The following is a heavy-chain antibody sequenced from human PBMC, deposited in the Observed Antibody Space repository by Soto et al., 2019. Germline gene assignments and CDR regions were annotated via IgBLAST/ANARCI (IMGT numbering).Heavy chain of an antibody. CDR3: ARDTSGYNDY. CDR1: GYTFTGYY. D-gene: IGHD3-22*01. V-gene: IGHV1-2*02. CDR2: INPNSGGT. J-gene: IGHJ4*02. Sequence: ASVKVSCKASGYTFTGYYMNSVRQAPGQGLEWMGWINPNSGGTNFAQKFQGRVTLTRDTSISTAYMELSKLRSDDTAVYYCARDTSGYNDYWGQGTLVTVSS.